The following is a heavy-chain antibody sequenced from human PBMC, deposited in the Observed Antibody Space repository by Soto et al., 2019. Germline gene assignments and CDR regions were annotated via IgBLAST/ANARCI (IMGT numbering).Heavy chain of an antibody. CDR1: GFTFSSYA. CDR3: AKDLSRGDYVFYYFDY. Sequence: GSLRLSCAASGFTFSSYAMSWVRQAPGKGLEWVSAISGSGGSTYYADSVKGRFTISRDNSKNTLYLQMNSLRAEDTAVYYCAKDLSRGDYVFYYFDYWGQGTLVTVSS. V-gene: IGHV3-23*01. J-gene: IGHJ4*02. D-gene: IGHD4-17*01. CDR2: ISGSGGST.